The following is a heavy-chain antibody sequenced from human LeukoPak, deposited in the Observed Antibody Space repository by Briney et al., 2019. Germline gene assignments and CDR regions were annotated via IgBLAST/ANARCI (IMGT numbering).Heavy chain of an antibody. V-gene: IGHV3-74*01. J-gene: IGHJ4*02. D-gene: IGHD3-22*01. CDR3: ARRPKGYYYDSSGFFDY. CDR2: INSDGSST. Sequence: GGSLRLSCAASGFTFSSYWMHWVRQAPGKGLAWVSRINSDGSSTSYADSVKGRFTISRDNAKNTLYLQMNSLRAEDTAVYYCARRPKGYYYDSSGFFDYWGQGTLVTVSS. CDR1: GFTFSSYW.